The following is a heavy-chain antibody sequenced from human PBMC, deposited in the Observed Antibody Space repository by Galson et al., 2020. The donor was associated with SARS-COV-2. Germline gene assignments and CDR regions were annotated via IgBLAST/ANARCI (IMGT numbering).Heavy chain of an antibody. Sequence: SETLSLTCTVSGGSISSSSYYWGWIRQPPGQGLEWIGSIYYSGTTYYNPSLKSRVTISVDTSKNQFSLKLSSVTAADTAVYYCAGEVVAATRSVYYGMDVWGQGTTVTVSS. V-gene: IGHV4-39*01. D-gene: IGHD2-15*01. CDR2: IYYSGTT. CDR1: GGSISSSSYY. CDR3: AGEVVAATRSVYYGMDV. J-gene: IGHJ6*02.